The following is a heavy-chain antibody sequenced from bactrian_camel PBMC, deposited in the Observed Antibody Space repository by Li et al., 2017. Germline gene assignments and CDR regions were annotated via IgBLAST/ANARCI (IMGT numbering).Heavy chain of an antibody. V-gene: IGHV3S68*01. J-gene: IGHJ4*01. D-gene: IGHD1*01. CDR1: GSRYSQSSYC. CDR2: IDGEGYT. CDR3: AARSWTYGGNSLSPSAYNV. Sequence: HVQLVESGGDSVQVGGSLRLSCVTSGSRYSQSSYCMGWFRQAPGKEPEGVASIDGEGYTTYADSVKGRFAVSRNNAKNTLFLQMNSLRPEDTAMYYCAARSWTYGGNSLSPSAYNVWGQGTQVTVS.